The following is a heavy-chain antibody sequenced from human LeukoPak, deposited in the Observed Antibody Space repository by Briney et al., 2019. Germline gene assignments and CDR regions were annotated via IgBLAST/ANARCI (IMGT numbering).Heavy chain of an antibody. CDR2: IRYDGSNK. D-gene: IGHD3-22*01. Sequence: GGSLRLSCAASGFTFSSYGMHWVRQAPGKGLEWVAFIRYDGSNKYYADSVKGRFTISRDNSKNTLYLQMNSLKTEDTAVYYCTSRQYYDSSGALRFFDYWGQGTLVTVSS. CDR1: GFTFSSYG. J-gene: IGHJ4*02. CDR3: TSRQYYDSSGALRFFDY. V-gene: IGHV3-30*02.